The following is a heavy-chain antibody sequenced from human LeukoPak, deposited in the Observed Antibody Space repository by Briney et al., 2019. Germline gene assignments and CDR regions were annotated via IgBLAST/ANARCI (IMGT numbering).Heavy chain of an antibody. CDR1: VGSISSSNW. CDR2: IYHSGST. CDR3: ARDAYSSSWYGFYYYYYMDV. Sequence: SETLSLTCAVSVGSISSSNWWSWVRQPPRKGLEWIGEIYHSGSTNYNPTLKRRVTISVDTSKHQFSLKLSSVTAADTAVYYCARDAYSSSWYGFYYYYYMDVWGKGTTVTISS. J-gene: IGHJ6*03. V-gene: IGHV4-4*02. D-gene: IGHD6-13*01.